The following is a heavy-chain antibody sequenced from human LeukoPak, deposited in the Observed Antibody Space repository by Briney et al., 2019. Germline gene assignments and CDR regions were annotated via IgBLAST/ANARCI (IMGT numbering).Heavy chain of an antibody. CDR1: GFTFITYW. CDR3: ARGESASYCFDC. J-gene: IGHJ4*02. CDR2: INSDGSST. Sequence: PGWSLRLSCAASGFTFITYWMHWVRQAPGKGRVWVSRINSDGSSTRYADSVKGRFTISRDNAKNTLYLQLNSLGAEDTAVYCCARGESASYCFDCWGQGTLVTVSS. D-gene: IGHD3-10*01. V-gene: IGHV3-74*01.